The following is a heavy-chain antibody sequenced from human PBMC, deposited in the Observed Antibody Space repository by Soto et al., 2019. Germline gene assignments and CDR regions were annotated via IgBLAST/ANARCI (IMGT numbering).Heavy chain of an antibody. CDR1: GYTFTTYD. CDR3: ARDPYHVLMVNATNLYGMDV. V-gene: IGHV1-18*01. CDR2: ISTYNGNT. D-gene: IGHD2-8*01. J-gene: IGHJ6*02. Sequence: QVQLVQSGAEVKKPGASVKVSCKASGYTFTTYDISWVRQAPGQGLEWMGRISTYNGNTNYPQSLQGRLTMTTDTSTSTAYMELRSLRSDDTAVYYCARDPYHVLMVNATNLYGMDVWGPGTTVTVSS.